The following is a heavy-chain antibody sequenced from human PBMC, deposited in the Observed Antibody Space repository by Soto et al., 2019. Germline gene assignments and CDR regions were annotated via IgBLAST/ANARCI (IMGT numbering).Heavy chain of an antibody. D-gene: IGHD3-10*01. J-gene: IGHJ4*02. V-gene: IGHV3-30*18. CDR1: GFTFSSYG. Sequence: GGSLRLSCAASGFTFSSYGMHWVRQAPGKGLEWVAVISYDGSNKYYADSVKGRFTISRDNSKNTLYLQMNSLRAEDTAVYYCAKGHLLWFGELLSLAFDYWGQGTLVTVSS. CDR2: ISYDGSNK. CDR3: AKGHLLWFGELLSLAFDY.